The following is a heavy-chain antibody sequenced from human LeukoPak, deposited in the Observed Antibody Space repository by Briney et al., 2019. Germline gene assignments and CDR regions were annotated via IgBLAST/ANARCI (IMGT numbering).Heavy chain of an antibody. CDR1: GYTFTGYY. CDR2: INPNSGGT. Sequence: AASVKVSCKASGYTFTGYYMHWVRQAPGQGLEWMGWINPNSGGTNYAQKFQGRVTMTRDTSISTAYMELSRLRSDDTAVYYCAKDRFDGSGSQFDSWGQGSLVIVSS. V-gene: IGHV1-2*02. CDR3: AKDRFDGSGSQFDS. D-gene: IGHD3-10*01. J-gene: IGHJ4*02.